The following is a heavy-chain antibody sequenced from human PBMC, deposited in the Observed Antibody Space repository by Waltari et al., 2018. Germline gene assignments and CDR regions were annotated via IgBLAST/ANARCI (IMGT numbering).Heavy chain of an antibody. J-gene: IGHJ4*02. CDR3: ARKAAAGSLYDY. V-gene: IGHV4-38-2*01. CDR1: GYSISSGYY. Sequence: QVQLQESGPGLVKPSETLSLTCAVSGYSISSGYYWGWIRQPPGKGLEWIGSIYHSGSTYYNPSLKSRVTISVDTSKNQFSLKLSSVTAADTAVYYCARKAAAGSLYDYWCQGTLVTVSS. D-gene: IGHD6-13*01. CDR2: IYHSGST.